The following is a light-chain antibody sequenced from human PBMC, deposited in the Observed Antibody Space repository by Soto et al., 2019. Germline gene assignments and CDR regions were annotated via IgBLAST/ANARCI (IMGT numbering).Light chain of an antibody. Sequence: QPVLTQSPSASASLGASVKLTCTLSRGHSSYAIAWHQQQPEKGPRYLMKLNFDGSHYKGGGIPAHCSGSSSGAERSPTISSLLPEDEADYYCQTWGTGIQVFGTGTKLTVL. CDR2: LNFDGSH. V-gene: IGLV4-69*01. CDR3: QTWGTGIQV. CDR1: RGHSSYA. J-gene: IGLJ1*01.